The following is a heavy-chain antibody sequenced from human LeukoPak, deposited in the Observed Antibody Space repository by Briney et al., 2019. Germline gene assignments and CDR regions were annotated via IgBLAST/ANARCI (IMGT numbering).Heavy chain of an antibody. CDR2: MNPNSGNT. J-gene: IGHJ6*04. D-gene: IGHD3-10*01. CDR1: GYTFITYD. Sequence: ASVKVSCKASGYTFITYDINWVRQATGQRLEWMGWMNPNSGNTGYAQKFQGRVTMTRNTSISTAYMELSSLRSEDTAVYYCARGRKDERPYYYDVWGKGTTVTISS. V-gene: IGHV1-8*01. CDR3: ARGRKDERPYYYDV.